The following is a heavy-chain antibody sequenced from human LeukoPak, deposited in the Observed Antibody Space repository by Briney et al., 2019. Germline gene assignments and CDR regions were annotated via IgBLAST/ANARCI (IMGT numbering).Heavy chain of an antibody. CDR3: ARGDCSSSSCSGFYGMDV. D-gene: IGHD2-2*01. J-gene: IGHJ6*02. CDR2: ISGSGGST. V-gene: IGHV3-23*01. CDR1: GFTFSSYA. Sequence: GGSLRLSCAASGFTFSSYAMSWVRQAPGKGLEWVSAISGSGGSTYYADSVKGRFTISRDNSKNTLYMELNSLRAEDTAVYYCARGDCSSSSCSGFYGMDVWGQGTTVTVSS.